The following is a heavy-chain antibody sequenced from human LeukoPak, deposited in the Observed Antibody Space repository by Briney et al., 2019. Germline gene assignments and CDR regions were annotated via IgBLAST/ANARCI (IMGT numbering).Heavy chain of an antibody. CDR3: ARGPREGYSYGLGFYY. CDR1: GFTFSNYS. CDR2: ISSSSSTI. Sequence: TGGSLRLSCAASGFTFSNYSMNWVRQAPGKGLEWVSYISSSSSTIYYTDSVKGRFTISRDNAKNSLYLQMNSLKAEDTAVYYCARGPREGYSYGLGFYYWGQGTLVTVSS. J-gene: IGHJ4*02. V-gene: IGHV3-48*01. D-gene: IGHD5-18*01.